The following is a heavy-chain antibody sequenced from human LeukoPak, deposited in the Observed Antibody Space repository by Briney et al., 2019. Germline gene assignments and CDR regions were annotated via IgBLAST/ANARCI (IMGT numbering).Heavy chain of an antibody. J-gene: IGHJ6*03. CDR2: IHPGDSDT. CDR1: GYSFTSYW. CDR3: ARHFTPDIVVVPAASDYYYYMDV. V-gene: IGHV5-51*01. D-gene: IGHD2-2*01. Sequence: GESLKISCKGSGYSFTSYWIGWVRQMPGKGLEWMGIIHPGDSDTRYSPSFQGQVTISADKSISTAYLQWSSLKASDTAMYYCARHFTPDIVVVPAASDYYYYMDVWGKGTTVTVSS.